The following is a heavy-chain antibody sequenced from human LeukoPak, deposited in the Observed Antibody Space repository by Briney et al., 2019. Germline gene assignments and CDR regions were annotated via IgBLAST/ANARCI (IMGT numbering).Heavy chain of an antibody. Sequence: GGSLRLSCAASGFTFDDYAMHWVRQAPGKGLEWVSGISWNSGSIGYADSVKGRFTISRDNSKNTLYLQMNSLRAEDTAVYYCVPRIAARPLDYWGQGTLVTVSS. CDR1: GFTFDDYA. J-gene: IGHJ4*02. CDR2: ISWNSGSI. V-gene: IGHV3-9*01. CDR3: VPRIAARPLDY. D-gene: IGHD6-6*01.